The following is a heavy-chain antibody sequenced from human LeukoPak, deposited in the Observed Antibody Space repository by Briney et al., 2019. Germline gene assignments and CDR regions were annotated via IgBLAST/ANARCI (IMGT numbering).Heavy chain of an antibody. Sequence: GASVKASCKASGGTFTNYAINWVRRAPGRGPEGWGGIMPQFGTPSYAQKFQDRVTIITDASTITSYMELGSLRSDDTAMYYCAASDGYIHRHPNYYLDYWGQGTLVTVSS. CDR3: AASDGYIHRHPNYYLDY. CDR1: GGTFTNYA. J-gene: IGHJ4*02. D-gene: IGHD5-24*01. V-gene: IGHV1-69*05. CDR2: IMPQFGTP.